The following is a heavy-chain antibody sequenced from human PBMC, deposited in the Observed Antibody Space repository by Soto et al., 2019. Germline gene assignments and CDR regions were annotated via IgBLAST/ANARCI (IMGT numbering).Heavy chain of an antibody. CDR1: GFTFSNAW. Sequence: EVQLVESGGGLVKPGGSLRLSCAASGFTFSNAWMSWVRQAPGKGLAWVGRIKDKADGGTTDYAAPVKGRFTISRDDSKNTLYLQMNSLKTEDTAVYYCTTSERGFSYGTGYFDDWGQGTLVTVSS. CDR2: IKDKADGGTT. D-gene: IGHD5-18*01. CDR3: TTSERGFSYGTGYFDD. J-gene: IGHJ4*02. V-gene: IGHV3-15*01.